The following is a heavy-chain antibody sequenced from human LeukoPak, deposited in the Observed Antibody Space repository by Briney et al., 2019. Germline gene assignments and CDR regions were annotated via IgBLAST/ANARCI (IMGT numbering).Heavy chain of an antibody. J-gene: IGHJ4*02. CDR1: GFTLSPYS. D-gene: IGHD3-10*01. Sequence: GGSLRLSCAVSGFTLSPYSMNWFRQAPGKGLEWTAYISPDSSNVYYADSVRGRFTISRDNAKNSLYLQMNSLRAEDTAVYYCARDERYGSGSYPDYWGQGTLVTVSS. V-gene: IGHV3-48*04. CDR3: ARDERYGSGSYPDY. CDR2: ISPDSSNV.